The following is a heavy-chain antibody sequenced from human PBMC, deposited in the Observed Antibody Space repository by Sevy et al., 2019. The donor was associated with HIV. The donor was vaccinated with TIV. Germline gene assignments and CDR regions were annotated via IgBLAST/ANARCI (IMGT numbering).Heavy chain of an antibody. CDR2: ISTGNTTI. Sequence: GGSLRLSCAASGFIFSSYSMNWVRQAPGKGLEWISYISTGNTTIYYADSVKGRFTVSRDNARSSLFLQMNSLRDEDTAVYYCAIDPRDGGDYWGQGTLVTVSS. D-gene: IGHD3-16*01. CDR1: GFIFSSYS. J-gene: IGHJ4*02. CDR3: AIDPRDGGDY. V-gene: IGHV3-48*02.